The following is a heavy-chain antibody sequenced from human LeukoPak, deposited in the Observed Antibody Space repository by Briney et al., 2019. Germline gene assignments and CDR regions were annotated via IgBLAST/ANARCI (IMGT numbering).Heavy chain of an antibody. V-gene: IGHV4-39*07. CDR1: GGSVRSSSYY. J-gene: IGHJ5*02. CDR2: VHYNGST. CDR3: ARVPSGIRGVMRWFDP. D-gene: IGHD3-10*01. Sequence: SETLSLTCTVSGGSVRSSSYYWGCIRQPPGKGLEWIGSVHYNGSTCYNPSLGGRVIMSIDTSKNQFSLNLSSVTAADTAVYYCARVPSGIRGVMRWFDPWGQGTLVTVSS.